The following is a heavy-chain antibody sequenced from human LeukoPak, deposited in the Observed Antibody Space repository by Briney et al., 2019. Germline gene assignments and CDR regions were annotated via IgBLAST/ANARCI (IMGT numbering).Heavy chain of an antibody. Sequence: ASVKVSCKASGGTFSSYAISWVRQAPGQGLEWMGRIIPILGIANYAQKFQGRVTITADKSTSTAYMELSSLRSEDTAVYYCARTTGLVVVTASGSRWFDPWGQGTLVTVSS. CDR3: ARTTGLVVVTASGSRWFDP. CDR1: GGTFSSYA. V-gene: IGHV1-69*04. CDR2: IIPILGIA. D-gene: IGHD2-21*02. J-gene: IGHJ5*02.